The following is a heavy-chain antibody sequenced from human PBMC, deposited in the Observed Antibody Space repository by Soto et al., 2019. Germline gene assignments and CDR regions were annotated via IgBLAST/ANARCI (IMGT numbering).Heavy chain of an antibody. CDR2: ISYDGARK. V-gene: IGHV3-30-3*01. CDR3: SRGDREDTAVVIGARPGEYGMDV. Sequence: QVQLVESGGGVVQPGRSLRLSCAASGFTFSIYAMHWVRQAPGKGLEWMAVISYDGARKAYANSVKGRFTISRDTSKNTLYLQMNSLRVEDTAAYYCSRGDREDTAVVIGARPGEYGMDVWGRGTTVTVSS. CDR1: GFTFSIYA. J-gene: IGHJ6*02. D-gene: IGHD2-15*01.